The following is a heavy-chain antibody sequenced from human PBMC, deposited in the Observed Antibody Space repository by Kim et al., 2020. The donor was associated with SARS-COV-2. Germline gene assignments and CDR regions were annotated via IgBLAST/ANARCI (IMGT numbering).Heavy chain of an antibody. V-gene: IGHV5-10-1*01. D-gene: IGHD6-19*01. J-gene: IGHJ6*02. CDR1: GYSFTSYW. CDR3: ARLSFSSGWFYYYYGMDV. CDR2: IDPSDSYT. Sequence: GESLKISCKGSGYSFTSYWISWVRQMPGKSLEWMGRIDPSDSYTNYSPSFQGHVTISADKSISTAYLQWSSLKASDTAMYYCARLSFSSGWFYYYYGMDVWGQGTTVTVSS.